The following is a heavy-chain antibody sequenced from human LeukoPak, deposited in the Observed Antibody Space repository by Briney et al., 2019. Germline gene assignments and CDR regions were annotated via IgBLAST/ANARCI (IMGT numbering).Heavy chain of an antibody. CDR2: ISETGGTI. CDR3: AREMTIITYSFDS. CDR1: GFTFSSYA. V-gene: IGHV3-23*01. J-gene: IGHJ4*02. Sequence: GGSLRLSCAASGFTFSSYAMSWVRQAPGKGLEWVSAISETGGTIHYADSVRGRFIISRDNSKNTLCLQMNSLRAEDTAVYYCAREMTIITYSFDSWGQGTLVTVST. D-gene: IGHD5-24*01.